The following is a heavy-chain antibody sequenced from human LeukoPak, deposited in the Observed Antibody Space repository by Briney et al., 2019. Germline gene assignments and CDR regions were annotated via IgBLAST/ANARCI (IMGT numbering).Heavy chain of an antibody. V-gene: IGHV1-2*02. Sequence: ASVKVSCKASGYTFTGYYMHWVRQAPGQGLEWMGWINPNSGGTNYAQKFQGRVTMTRDTSISTAYMELSRLRSDDTAVYYCARDYYGGKAPDYWGQGTLVTVSS. D-gene: IGHD4-23*01. CDR1: GYTFTGYY. J-gene: IGHJ4*02. CDR3: ARDYYGGKAPDY. CDR2: INPNSGGT.